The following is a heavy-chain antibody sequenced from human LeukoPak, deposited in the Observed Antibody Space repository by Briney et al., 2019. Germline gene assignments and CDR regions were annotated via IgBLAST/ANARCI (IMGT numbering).Heavy chain of an antibody. Sequence: PSETLSLTCTVSGGSISSYYWSWIRQPPGKGLEWIGYIYYSGSTNYNPSLKSRVTISVDTSKNQFSLKLSSVTAADTAVYYCARGRLRIQLWPSPYFDYWGQGTLVTVSS. CDR3: ARGRLRIQLWPSPYFDY. CDR1: GGSISSYY. CDR2: IYYSGST. V-gene: IGHV4-59*12. D-gene: IGHD5-18*01. J-gene: IGHJ4*02.